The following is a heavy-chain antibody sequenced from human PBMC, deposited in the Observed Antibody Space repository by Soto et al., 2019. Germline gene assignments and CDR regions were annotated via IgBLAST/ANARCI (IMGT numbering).Heavy chain of an antibody. CDR2: IYYSGST. D-gene: IGHD3-10*01. J-gene: IGHJ5*02. CDR3: ARDPGSGTYYGWFDP. Sequence: SETLSLTCTVSGGSISRYYWNWIRQPPGKGLEWIGYIYYSGSTNYNPSLKSRVTISVGTSKNQFSLKLSSVTAADTAVYYCARDPGSGTYYGWFDPWGQGTLVTVS. CDR1: GGSISRYY. V-gene: IGHV4-59*01.